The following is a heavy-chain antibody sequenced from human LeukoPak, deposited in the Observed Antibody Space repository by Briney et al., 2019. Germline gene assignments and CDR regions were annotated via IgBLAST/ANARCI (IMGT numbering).Heavy chain of an antibody. V-gene: IGHV1-69*04. CDR2: IIPILGIA. Sequence: ASVKVSCKASGGTFSSYAISWVRQAPGQGLEWMGRIIPILGIANYAQKFQGRVTITADKSTSTAYMELSSLRSEDTAVYYCARGRITMIVVDWGYFQHWGQGTLVTVSS. CDR1: GGTFSSYA. J-gene: IGHJ1*01. D-gene: IGHD3-22*01. CDR3: ARGRITMIVVDWGYFQH.